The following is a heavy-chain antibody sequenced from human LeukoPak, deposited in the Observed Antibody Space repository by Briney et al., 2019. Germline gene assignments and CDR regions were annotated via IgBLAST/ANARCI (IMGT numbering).Heavy chain of an antibody. J-gene: IGHJ4*02. Sequence: SETLSLTCSVYGASITSGGYYWGWMRQAPGKGLEWIGTIHYSGTPTFYNPSLESRVSLFSDTSRNDFSLRLRSVTAADTAVNYCAAGGDDAKAGYWGQGTLVTVSS. V-gene: IGHV4-39*02. CDR3: AAGGDDAKAGY. CDR1: GASITSGGYY. D-gene: IGHD3-16*01. CDR2: IHYSGTPT.